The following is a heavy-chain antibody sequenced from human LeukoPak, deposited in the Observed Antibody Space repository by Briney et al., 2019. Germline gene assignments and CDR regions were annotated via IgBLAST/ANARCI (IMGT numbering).Heavy chain of an antibody. Sequence: GGSLRLSCAASGFTVSSNYMSWVRQAPGKGLECVSLIFSGGSTYYADSVKGRFTISRDNSKNTLYLQMSSLRAEDTAVYYCARDLAFSSWGQGTLVTVSS. J-gene: IGHJ4*02. CDR3: ARDLAFSS. CDR1: GFTVSSNY. D-gene: IGHD3-16*01. CDR2: IFSGGST. V-gene: IGHV3-53*01.